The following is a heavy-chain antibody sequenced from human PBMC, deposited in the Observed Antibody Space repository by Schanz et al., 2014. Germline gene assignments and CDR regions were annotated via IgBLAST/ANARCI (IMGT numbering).Heavy chain of an antibody. V-gene: IGHV3-23*04. CDR1: GFTFSSYA. CDR3: ARPRFDYGEVDY. J-gene: IGHJ4*02. Sequence: EGQLAESGGGLVQPGGSLRLSCAASGFTFSSYAMTWVRQAPGKGLEWVSSISHSGGSKYYADSVRGRFTISRDRFQNTLYLRMSSLRAEDTAVYYCARPRFDYGEVDYWGQGTLVTVSS. D-gene: IGHD4-17*01. CDR2: ISHSGGSK.